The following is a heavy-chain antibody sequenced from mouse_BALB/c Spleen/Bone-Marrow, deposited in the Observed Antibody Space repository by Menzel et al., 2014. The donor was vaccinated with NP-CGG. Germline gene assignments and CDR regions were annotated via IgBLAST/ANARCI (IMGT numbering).Heavy chain of an antibody. Sequence: QVQLKESGAELGRPGSSVKISCKASGYAFSSYWMNWVKQRPGQGLEWIGQIYPGDGDTNYNGKFKGRATLTADKSSSTAYMQLSSLTSEDSAVYFCARQYGNYFDYWGQGTTLTVSS. J-gene: IGHJ2*01. V-gene: IGHV1-80*01. CDR1: GYAFSSYW. D-gene: IGHD2-10*02. CDR3: ARQYGNYFDY. CDR2: IYPGDGDT.